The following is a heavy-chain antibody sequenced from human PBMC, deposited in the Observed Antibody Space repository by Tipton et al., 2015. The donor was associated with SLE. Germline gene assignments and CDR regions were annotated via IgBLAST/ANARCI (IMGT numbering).Heavy chain of an antibody. V-gene: IGHV3-9*01. D-gene: IGHD7-27*01. CDR2: ISWNSGSI. J-gene: IGHJ3*02. CDR3: ANSELGIIGAFDI. Sequence: SLRLSCAASGFTFDDYDMHWVRQAPGKGPEWVSCISWNSGSIGYADSVKGRFTISRDNAKNSLYLQMNSLRAEDTALYYCANSELGIIGAFDIWGQGTMVTVSS. CDR1: GFTFDDYD.